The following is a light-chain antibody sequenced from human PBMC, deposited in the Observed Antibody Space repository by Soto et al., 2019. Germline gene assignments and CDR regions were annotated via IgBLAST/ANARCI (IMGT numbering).Light chain of an antibody. J-gene: IGKJ1*01. CDR1: QGISNS. CDR3: QQSNSPPWT. V-gene: IGKV1-16*01. Sequence: DIQMTQSLSSLSASIGDRVTITCRASQGISNSLAWFQQKPGRVPKRLIYGASTLQSWAPSRFSGSASGAAGTITISSLQTDDVATYYCQQSNSPPWTFGQGTKVDIK. CDR2: GAS.